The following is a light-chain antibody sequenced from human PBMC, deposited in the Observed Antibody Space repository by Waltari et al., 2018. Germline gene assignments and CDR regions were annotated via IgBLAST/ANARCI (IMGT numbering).Light chain of an antibody. J-gene: IGKJ1*01. CDR1: QSISSW. Sequence: DIQMTQSPSPLSASVGDRVTITCRASQSISSWLAWYQQKPGKAPKLLSYKASSLESGVPSRFSGSGSGTEFTLTISSLQPDDFATYYCQQYNSYSRTFGQGTKVEIK. CDR3: QQYNSYSRT. CDR2: KAS. V-gene: IGKV1-5*03.